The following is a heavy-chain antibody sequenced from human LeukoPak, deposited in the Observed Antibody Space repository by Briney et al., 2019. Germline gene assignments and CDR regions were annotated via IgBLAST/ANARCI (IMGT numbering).Heavy chain of an antibody. CDR1: GFTFSSYW. Sequence: GGSLRLSCAASGFTFSSYWMSWVRQAPGKGLEWVANIKQDGSEKYYVDSVKGRFTISRDNAKNSLYLQMNSLRAEDTAVYYCARAGRYYDSSGYYYDYWGQGTLVTVSS. V-gene: IGHV3-7*01. J-gene: IGHJ4*02. CDR3: ARAGRYYDSSGYYYDY. D-gene: IGHD3-22*01. CDR2: IKQDGSEK.